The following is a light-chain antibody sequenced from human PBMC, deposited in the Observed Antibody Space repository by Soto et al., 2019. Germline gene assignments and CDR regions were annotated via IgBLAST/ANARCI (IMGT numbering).Light chain of an antibody. CDR1: QSIGGY. Sequence: EIQMTQSPSSLSASVGDRVTITCRASQSIGGYLTWYQQLPGKAPKLLIFAASGLQSGVPSRFSGSGSGTDSTLTISSLQPEDFATYYCQQSYSSPITFGQGTRLEIK. CDR3: QQSYSSPIT. CDR2: AAS. J-gene: IGKJ5*01. V-gene: IGKV1-39*01.